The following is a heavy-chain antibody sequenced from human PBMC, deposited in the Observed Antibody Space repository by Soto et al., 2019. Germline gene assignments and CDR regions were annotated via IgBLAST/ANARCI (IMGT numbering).Heavy chain of an antibody. CDR3: ARGVAGSGFDL. CDR2: TYYRSNWRH. CDR1: GDSVSSNTAA. J-gene: IGHJ4*02. Sequence: SQTLSLTCAISGDSVSSNTAAWNWIRSSPSRGLEWLGRTYYRSNWRHDYAVSVKSRITVNPDASKNHFSLQLNSVAPDDTAVYYCARGVAGSGFDLWGQGTLVTSPQ. V-gene: IGHV6-1*01. D-gene: IGHD6-19*01.